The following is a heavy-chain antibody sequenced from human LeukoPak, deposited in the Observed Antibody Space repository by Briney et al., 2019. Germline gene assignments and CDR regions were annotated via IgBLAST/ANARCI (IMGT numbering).Heavy chain of an antibody. D-gene: IGHD5-18*01. CDR1: GFTFSSYE. CDR2: ISSSGSTI. CDR3: ARDGYLSPYYYYYYMDV. J-gene: IGHJ6*03. V-gene: IGHV3-48*03. Sequence: GGSLRLSCAASGFTFSSYEMNWVRQAPGKGLEWVSYISSSGSTIYYADSVKGRFTISRDNAKNSLYLQMNSLSAEDTAVYYCARDGYLSPYYYYYYMDVWGKGTTVTVSS.